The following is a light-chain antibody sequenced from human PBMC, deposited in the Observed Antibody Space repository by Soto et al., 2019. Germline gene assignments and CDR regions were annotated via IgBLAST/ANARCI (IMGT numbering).Light chain of an antibody. CDR1: QGISNY. V-gene: IGKV1-27*01. CDR3: QKYNSAPWT. J-gene: IGKJ1*01. CDR2: AAS. Sequence: DIQMTQSPSSLSASVGDRVTITCRASQGISNYLAWYQQKPGKVPQLLIYAASTLQQGVPSRFSGSVSGTDFTLTISSLQPEDVGTYYCQKYNSAPWTFGQGTKVESK.